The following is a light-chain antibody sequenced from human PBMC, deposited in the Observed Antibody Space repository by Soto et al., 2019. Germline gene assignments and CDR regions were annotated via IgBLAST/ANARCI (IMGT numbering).Light chain of an antibody. CDR1: QSVGTL. Sequence: EIVLTQSPGTLSLSPGEKATLSCRASQSVGTLLAWYQQKPGLPPRLLIYSASTRLSGIPDRFSGGGSGTDFTLTISRLDPEDFAVYYCQQCYNSPRTFGQGTKVEI. CDR2: SAS. V-gene: IGKV3-20*01. J-gene: IGKJ1*01. CDR3: QQCYNSPRT.